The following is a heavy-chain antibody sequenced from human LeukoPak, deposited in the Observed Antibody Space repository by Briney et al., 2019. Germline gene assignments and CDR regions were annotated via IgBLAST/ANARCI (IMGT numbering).Heavy chain of an antibody. J-gene: IGHJ4*02. CDR2: IYYSGST. Sequence: PGGSLRLSCAASGFTFSTYGMTWVRQPPGKGLEWIGSIYYSGSTYYNASLNSRVTISIDTSKNLFSLRLNSMTAADTAVYYCARVVSSPFYYFDYWGQGTLVTVSS. V-gene: IGHV4-39*07. D-gene: IGHD6-13*01. CDR3: ARVVSSPFYYFDY. CDR1: GFTFSTYG.